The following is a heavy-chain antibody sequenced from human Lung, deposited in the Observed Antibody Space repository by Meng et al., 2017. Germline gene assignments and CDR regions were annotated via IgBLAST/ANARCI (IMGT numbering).Heavy chain of an antibody. D-gene: IGHD3-10*01. Sequence: QVQPGQAGPEVKKPGAAGKVACKASDSTFAGHGVSWVRQAPGQGLEWMAWLGAHDGDTSHAPKFQGRVTVSADRPTATAYMELRSLRSDDTAVYYCARGTPGRSYSDYWGQGTLVTVSS. CDR1: DSTFAGHG. CDR2: LGAHDGDT. CDR3: ARGTPGRSYSDY. J-gene: IGHJ4*02. V-gene: IGHV1-18*01.